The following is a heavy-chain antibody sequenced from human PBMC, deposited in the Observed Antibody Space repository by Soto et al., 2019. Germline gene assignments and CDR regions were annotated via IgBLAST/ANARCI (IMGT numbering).Heavy chain of an antibody. D-gene: IGHD3-10*01. V-gene: IGHV3-21*01. J-gene: IGHJ6*02. CDR2: ISSSSSYI. Sequence: GGSLRLSCAASGFTFSSYSMNWVRQAPGKGLEWVSSISSSSSYIYYADSVKGRFTISRDNAKNSLYLQMNSLRAEDTAVYYCAGTIMVRGVPYYYYGMDGWGQGTTVTVSS. CDR3: AGTIMVRGVPYYYYGMDG. CDR1: GFTFSSYS.